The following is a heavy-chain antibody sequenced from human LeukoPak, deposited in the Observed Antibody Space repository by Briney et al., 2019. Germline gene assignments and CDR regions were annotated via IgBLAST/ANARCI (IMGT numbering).Heavy chain of an antibody. D-gene: IGHD3-22*01. CDR1: GGSFSGYY. Sequence: SETLSLTCAVYGGSFSGYYWSWIRQPPGKGLEWIGEINHSGSTNYNPSLKSRVTISVDTSKNQFSLKLSSVTAADTAVYYCARVRIDSSDYFDYWGQGTLVTVSS. V-gene: IGHV4-34*01. CDR3: ARVRIDSSDYFDY. J-gene: IGHJ4*02. CDR2: INHSGST.